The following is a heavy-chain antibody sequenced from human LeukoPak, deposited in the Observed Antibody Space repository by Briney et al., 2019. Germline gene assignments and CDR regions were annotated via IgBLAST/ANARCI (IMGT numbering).Heavy chain of an antibody. CDR1: GFTVSSNY. D-gene: IGHD2/OR15-2a*01. Sequence: GGSLRLSCAASGFTVSSNYMSWVRQAPGKGLEWVSAISGSGGSTYYADSVKGRFTISRDNSKNTLYLQMNSLRAEDTAVYYCADLSMTPRAQFFDYWGQGTLVTVSS. V-gene: IGHV3-23*01. CDR3: ADLSMTPRAQFFDY. J-gene: IGHJ4*02. CDR2: ISGSGGST.